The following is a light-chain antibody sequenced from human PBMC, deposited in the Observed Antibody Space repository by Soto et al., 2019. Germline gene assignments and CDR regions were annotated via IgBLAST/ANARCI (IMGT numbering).Light chain of an antibody. CDR3: SSSGGSNGFVV. Sequence: QSVLTQPPSASESPGQSVTISCTGVSGDDGGYTYVSWYQQYPGKAPKLLIYEVSKRPQGVPDRFTGSKSGNTASLTVSGLQPDDEAHYYCSSSGGSNGFVVFGGGTKLTVL. CDR2: EVS. V-gene: IGLV2-8*01. J-gene: IGLJ2*01. CDR1: SGDDGGYTY.